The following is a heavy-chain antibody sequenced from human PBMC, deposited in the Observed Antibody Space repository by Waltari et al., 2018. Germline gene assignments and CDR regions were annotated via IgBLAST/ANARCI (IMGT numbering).Heavy chain of an antibody. J-gene: IGHJ5*02. Sequence: QVQLQESGPGQVKPSETLSLTCTVSNGSITSFFWNWIRQSPEKGLEWIGYIYYTGSTYYNPSLNSRVTISVDTAKNQFSLRLNSVTAADTGVYYCARGRIHYTSNWFDPWGQGTLVTVSS. CDR1: NGSITSFF. CDR3: ARGRIHYTSNWFDP. CDR2: IYYTGST. D-gene: IGHD3-10*01. V-gene: IGHV4-59*01.